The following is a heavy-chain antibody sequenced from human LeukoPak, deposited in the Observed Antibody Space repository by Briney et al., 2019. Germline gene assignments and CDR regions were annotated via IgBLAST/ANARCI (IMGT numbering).Heavy chain of an antibody. Sequence: GGPLRLSCTTSGFTFDDFGLSWVRQAPGKGLEWVSSINWNGSITPYADSVRGRFTISRDNDKNSLYLQMNSLKVEDTALYYCTRDETGIDYWGPGTLVTVSS. CDR1: GFTFDDFG. CDR3: TRDETGIDY. CDR2: INWNGSIT. D-gene: IGHD1-1*01. V-gene: IGHV3-20*04. J-gene: IGHJ4*02.